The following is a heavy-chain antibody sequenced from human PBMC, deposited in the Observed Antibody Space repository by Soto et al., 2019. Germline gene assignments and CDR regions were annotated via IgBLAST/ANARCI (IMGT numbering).Heavy chain of an antibody. D-gene: IGHD3-10*01. J-gene: IGHJ6*03. CDR3: ARRLVYCYGYFTALIDV. V-gene: IGHV4-39*02. CDR2: FYYTGST. CDR1: GDSMTRGSYY. Sequence: SEALSLTCVGSGDSMTRGSYYWAWIRQPQGKGLEWIGSFYYTGSTNYNPSLKSRVTVSADTSNNHFSLRLTSVTAADTAVYYCARRLVYCYGYFTALIDVWAKGTSVIVS.